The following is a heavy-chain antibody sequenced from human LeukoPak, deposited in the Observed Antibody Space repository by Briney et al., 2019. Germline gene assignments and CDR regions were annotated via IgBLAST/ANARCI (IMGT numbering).Heavy chain of an antibody. Sequence: PSETLSLTCTVSGGSISSSSYYWGWIRQPPGKGLEWIGCIYYSGSTYYNPSLKSRVTISVDTSKNQFSLKLSSVTAADTAVYYCARHAGAYYYDSSGLFGFDHWGQGTLVTVSS. V-gene: IGHV4-39*01. CDR1: GGSISSSSYY. CDR2: IYYSGST. J-gene: IGHJ5*02. CDR3: ARHAGAYYYDSSGLFGFDH. D-gene: IGHD3-22*01.